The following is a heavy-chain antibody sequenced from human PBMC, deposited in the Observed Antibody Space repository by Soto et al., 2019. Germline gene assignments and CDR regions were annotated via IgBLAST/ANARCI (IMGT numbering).Heavy chain of an antibody. V-gene: IGHV2-5*01. J-gene: IGHJ4*02. D-gene: IGHD3-3*01. CDR1: GFSLTTGGLG. CDR3: GHRSSSFDFWGNDY. Sequence: QITLKESGPALVKPTQTLTLTCSFSGFSLTTGGLGVTWIRQAPGKAPEWLALVYWNGDKRYSPSLRNRLTITTDTSRNQVVLTMANMDPVDTATYYCGHRSSSFDFWGNDYWGQGIQVTVSS. CDR2: VYWNGDK.